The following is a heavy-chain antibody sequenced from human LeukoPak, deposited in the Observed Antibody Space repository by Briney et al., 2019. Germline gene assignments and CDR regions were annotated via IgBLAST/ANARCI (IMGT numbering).Heavy chain of an antibody. J-gene: IGHJ4*02. CDR3: AREAGSSGWYMG. D-gene: IGHD6-19*01. Sequence: SCKASGYTFNSYGISWVRQAPGKGLEWLAIIKQDGSEKYYVDSVKGRFTISRDNARNSLYLQMNSLRAEDTAIYYCAREAGSSGWYMGGGQGTLVTVSS. CDR2: IKQDGSEK. CDR1: GYTFNSYG. V-gene: IGHV3-7*01.